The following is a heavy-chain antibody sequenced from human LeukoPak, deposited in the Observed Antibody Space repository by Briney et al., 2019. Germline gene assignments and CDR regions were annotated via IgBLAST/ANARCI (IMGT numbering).Heavy chain of an antibody. CDR2: INHSGST. D-gene: IGHD1-26*01. CDR1: GGSFSGYY. J-gene: IGHJ6*02. Sequence: KPSETLSLTCAVYGGSFSGYYWSWIRQPPGKGLEWIGEINHSGSTNYNPSLKSRVTISVDTSKNQFSLKLSSVTAADTAVYYCARVGALVGVLYGMDVWGQGTTVTVSS. CDR3: ARVGALVGVLYGMDV. V-gene: IGHV4-34*01.